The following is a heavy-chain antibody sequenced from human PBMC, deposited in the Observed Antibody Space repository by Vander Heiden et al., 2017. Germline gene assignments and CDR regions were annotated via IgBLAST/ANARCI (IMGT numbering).Heavy chain of an antibody. V-gene: IGHV4-4*02. Sequence: QVQLHASSPGLVKSSWTQSLTCAVSGASITSSTCSSWVRHSPGKRREYIGEIYHSGNTHYNPSLVSRVTIAVDKSKNQFSLNLNSVTAADTAIYYCARGGSISSVDYWGQGTLVTVSS. CDR2: IYHSGNT. D-gene: IGHD3-3*02. CDR3: ARGGSISSVDY. J-gene: IGHJ4*02. CDR1: GASITSSTC.